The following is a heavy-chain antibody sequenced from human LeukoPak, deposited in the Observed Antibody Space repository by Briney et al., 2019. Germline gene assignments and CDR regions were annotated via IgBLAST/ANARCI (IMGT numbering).Heavy chain of an antibody. CDR3: ATLKTGTSSFL. Sequence: GGSLRLSCAASGFTFMNAWMSWVRQAPGKGLEWVGRIKSKTDGGTADYAAPVKGRSTISRDDSKNTLYLQLNSLKTEDTAVYYCATLKTGTSSFLWGQGTLVTVSS. D-gene: IGHD6-13*01. CDR2: IKSKTDGGTA. V-gene: IGHV3-15*01. J-gene: IGHJ4*02. CDR1: GFTFMNAW.